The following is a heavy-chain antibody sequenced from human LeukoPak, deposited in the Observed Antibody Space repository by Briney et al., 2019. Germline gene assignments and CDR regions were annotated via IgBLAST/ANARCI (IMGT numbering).Heavy chain of an antibody. CDR1: GGCFSGYY. V-gene: IGHV4-34*01. CDR2: INHSGST. CDR3: ARERDIVVVVAADYDAFDI. D-gene: IGHD2-15*01. Sequence: SETLSLTCAVSGGCFSGYYWSWIRQPPGKGLEWIGEINHSGSTNYNPSLKSRVTISVDTSKNQFSLKLSSVTAADTAVYYCARERDIVVVVAADYDAFDISGQGKMVTVSS. J-gene: IGHJ3*02.